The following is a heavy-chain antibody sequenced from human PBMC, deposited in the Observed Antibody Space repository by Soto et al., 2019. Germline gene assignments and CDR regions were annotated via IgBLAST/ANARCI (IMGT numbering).Heavy chain of an antibody. Sequence: SVKVSCKASGGTFSSNAISWVRQAPGQGPEWMGGILPIFNTANYAQKFQGRVTITADESTSTAYMELSSLRSEDTAVYYCARGSRYNWNYFPYYGMDVWGQGTTVTVSS. CDR2: ILPIFNTA. V-gene: IGHV1-69*13. D-gene: IGHD1-7*01. CDR3: ARGSRYNWNYFPYYGMDV. CDR1: GGTFSSNA. J-gene: IGHJ6*02.